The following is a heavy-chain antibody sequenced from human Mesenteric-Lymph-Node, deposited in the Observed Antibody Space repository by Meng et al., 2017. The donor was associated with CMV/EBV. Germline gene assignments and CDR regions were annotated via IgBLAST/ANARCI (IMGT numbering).Heavy chain of an antibody. CDR1: GGSFSGYY. CDR2: INHSGST. D-gene: IGHD2-15*01. CDR3: ARDGVAVDLFYYGMDV. V-gene: IGHV4-34*01. Sequence: SETLSLTCAVYGGSFSGYYWSWIRQPPGKGLEWIGEINHSGSTNYNPSLKSRVTISVDTSKNQFSLMLTSVTAADTATYYCARDGVAVDLFYYGMDVWGQGTSVTVSS. J-gene: IGHJ6*02.